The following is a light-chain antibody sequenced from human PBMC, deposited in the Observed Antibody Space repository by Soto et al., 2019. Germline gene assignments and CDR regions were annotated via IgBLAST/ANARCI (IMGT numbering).Light chain of an antibody. Sequence: QSVLTQPASVSGSPGQSITISCTGTSSDVGTYDLVSWYQHHPGAAPKLMIYEATRRPSGISNRFSGSKSGNTASLTISGLQAEDEADYYCSSYAGSSNVFGTGTKLTVL. CDR3: SSYAGSSNV. J-gene: IGLJ1*01. CDR1: SSDVGTYDL. V-gene: IGLV2-14*02. CDR2: EAT.